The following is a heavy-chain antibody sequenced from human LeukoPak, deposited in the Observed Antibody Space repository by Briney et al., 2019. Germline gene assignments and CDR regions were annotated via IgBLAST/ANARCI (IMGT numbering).Heavy chain of an antibody. D-gene: IGHD6-6*01. J-gene: IGHJ4*02. CDR2: ISSSSSYI. CDR1: GFTFSSYS. Sequence: GGSLRLSCAASGFTFSSYSMNWVRQAPGKGLEWVSSISSSSSYIYYADSVKGRFTISRDNAKNSLYLQMNSVRAEDTAVYYCAREYSSSSGLFDYWGQGTLVTVSS. CDR3: AREYSSSSGLFDY. V-gene: IGHV3-21*01.